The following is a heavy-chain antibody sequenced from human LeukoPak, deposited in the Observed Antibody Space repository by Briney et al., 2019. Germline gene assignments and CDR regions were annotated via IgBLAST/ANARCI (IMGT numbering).Heavy chain of an antibody. J-gene: IGHJ4*02. Sequence: GGSLRLSCAASGFTFSSYAMSWVRQAPGKGLEWVSAISGSGGSTYYADSVKGRFTVSRDNSKNTLYLQMNSLRAEDTAVYYCAKDPVVVVAVVLDYWGQGTLVTVSS. CDR2: ISGSGGST. CDR3: AKDPVVVVAVVLDY. CDR1: GFTFSSYA. D-gene: IGHD2-15*01. V-gene: IGHV3-23*01.